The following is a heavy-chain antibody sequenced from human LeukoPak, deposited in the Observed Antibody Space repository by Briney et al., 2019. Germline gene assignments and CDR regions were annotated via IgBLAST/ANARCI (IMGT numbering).Heavy chain of an antibody. V-gene: IGHV3-23*01. CDR2: ISGSGGST. D-gene: IGHD3-22*01. CDR3: AKEEYYDSSGYHFDY. CDR1: GFTFSSYG. J-gene: IGHJ4*02. Sequence: GGSLRLSCAASGFTFSSYGMSWVRQAPGKGLEWVSAISGSGGSTYYADSVKGRFTISRDNSKNTLYLQMNSLRAEDTAVYYCAKEEYYDSSGYHFDYWGQGTLVTVSS.